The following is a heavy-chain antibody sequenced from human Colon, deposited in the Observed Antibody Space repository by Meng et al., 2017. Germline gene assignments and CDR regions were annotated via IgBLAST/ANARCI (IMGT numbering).Heavy chain of an antibody. CDR3: ARDTLYGTDY. CDR2: MSDSGTT. CDR1: GGSIKSGGYH. J-gene: IGHJ4*02. V-gene: IGHV4-31*03. Sequence: QVHLHESGPGLVRPSDDLSLVCTVPGGSIKSGGYHWSWVRQPPGKGLEFIGFMSDSGTTDYNPSLRSRVSISEIGSSKNQFSLTLRSVTAADTATYFCARDTLYGTDYWGQGVLVTVSS. D-gene: IGHD4-17*01.